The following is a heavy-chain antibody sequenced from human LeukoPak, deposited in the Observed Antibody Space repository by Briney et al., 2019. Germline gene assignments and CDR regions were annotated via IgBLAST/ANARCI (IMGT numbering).Heavy chain of an antibody. CDR3: ARYCSGGSCYSFVGGAFDI. V-gene: IGHV4-39*01. D-gene: IGHD2-15*01. J-gene: IGHJ3*02. CDR2: IYYSGST. CDR1: GGSISSSSYY. Sequence: SETLSLTCTVSGGSISSSSYYWGWIRQPPGKGLEWIGSIYYSGSTYYNPSLKSRVTISVDTSKNQFSLKLSSVTAADTAVYYCARYCSGGSCYSFVGGAFDIWGQGTMVTASS.